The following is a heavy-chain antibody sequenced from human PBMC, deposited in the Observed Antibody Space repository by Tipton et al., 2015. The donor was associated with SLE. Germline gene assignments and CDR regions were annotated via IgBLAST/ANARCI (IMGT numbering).Heavy chain of an antibody. V-gene: IGHV3-21*01. Sequence: SLRLSCAASGFTFSSYSMNWVRQAPGKGLEWVSSISSSSSYIYYADSVKGRFTISRDNSKNTLSLEMHSLRGEDTAVYYCARDVSYWTGFDYWGQGTLVTVSS. CDR1: GFTFSSYS. CDR3: ARDVSYWTGFDY. D-gene: IGHD3/OR15-3a*01. CDR2: ISSSSSYI. J-gene: IGHJ4*02.